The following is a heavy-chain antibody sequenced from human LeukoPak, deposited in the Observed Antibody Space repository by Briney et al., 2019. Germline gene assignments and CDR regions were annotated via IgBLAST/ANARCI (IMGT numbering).Heavy chain of an antibody. CDR3: ARSPISSFYYYYGMDV. D-gene: IGHD3-3*02. CDR2: IYYSGST. J-gene: IGHJ6*02. CDR1: GGSISSYY. V-gene: IGHV4-59*01. Sequence: SETLSLTCTVSGGSISSYYWSWIRQPPGRGLAWIGYIYYSGSTNYNPSLKSRVTISVDTSKNQFSLKLSSVTAADTAVYYCARSPISSFYYYYGMDVWGQGTTVTVSS.